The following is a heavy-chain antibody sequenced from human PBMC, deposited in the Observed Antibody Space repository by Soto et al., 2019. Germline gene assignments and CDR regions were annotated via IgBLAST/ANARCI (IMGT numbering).Heavy chain of an antibody. CDR3: ARARPYFDY. Sequence: QVQLQESGPGLVKPSQTLSLTCTVSGGSISSGDYYWSWIRQPPGKGLEWIGYIYYSGSTYYNPSLXXRXPXXVDTSKNQFSLKLSSVTAADTAVYYCARARPYFDYWGQGTLVTVSS. CDR2: IYYSGST. CDR1: GGSISSGDYY. D-gene: IGHD6-6*01. V-gene: IGHV4-30-4*01. J-gene: IGHJ4*02.